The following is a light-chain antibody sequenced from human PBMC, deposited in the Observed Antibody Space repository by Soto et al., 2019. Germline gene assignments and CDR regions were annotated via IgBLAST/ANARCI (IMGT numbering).Light chain of an antibody. CDR1: QSISSW. CDR2: KAS. Sequence: DIQMTQSPSTLSASVGDRVTITCRASQSISSWLAWYQQKPGKAPKLLIYKASSLESGVPSRFSGSGSGTAFTLTISSLQPDDFATYYCLQDYSSPITFGQGTRLDI. V-gene: IGKV1-5*03. J-gene: IGKJ5*01. CDR3: LQDYSSPIT.